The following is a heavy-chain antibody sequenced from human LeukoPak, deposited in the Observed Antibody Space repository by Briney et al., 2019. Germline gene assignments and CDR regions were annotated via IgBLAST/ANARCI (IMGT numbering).Heavy chain of an antibody. CDR2: IYPGDSDT. V-gene: IGHV5-51*01. CDR1: GYSFTSYW. J-gene: IGHJ5*02. Sequence: GESLKISCKGSGYSFTSYWIGWVRQMPGKGLEWMGIIYPGDSDTRYSPSFQGQVTISADKSISTAYLQWSSLKASDTAMYYCARFNMGWSSWLYNWFDPWGQGTLVTVSS. CDR3: ARFNMGWSSWLYNWFDP. D-gene: IGHD6-13*01.